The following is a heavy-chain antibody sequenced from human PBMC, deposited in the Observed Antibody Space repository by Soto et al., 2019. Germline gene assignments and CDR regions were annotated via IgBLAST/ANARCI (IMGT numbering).Heavy chain of an antibody. J-gene: IGHJ4*02. CDR2: IYYSGST. CDR3: ASGNYYDSSGPLIDFDY. CDR1: GGSISSYY. D-gene: IGHD3-22*01. Sequence: PSETLSLTCTVSGGSISSYYWSWIRQPPGKGLEWIGYIYYSGSTNYNPSLKSRVTISVDTSKNQFSLKLSSVTAADTAVYYCASGNYYDSSGPLIDFDYWGQGTLVTVSS. V-gene: IGHV4-59*01.